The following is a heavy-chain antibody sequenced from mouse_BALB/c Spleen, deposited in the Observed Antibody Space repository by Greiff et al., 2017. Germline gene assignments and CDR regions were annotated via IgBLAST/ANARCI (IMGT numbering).Heavy chain of an antibody. Sequence: EVKLMESGGGLVKPGGSLKLSCAASGFTFSDYYMYWVRQTPEKGLEWVATISDGGSYSYYPDSVKGRFTISRDNAKNNLYLQMSSLKSEDTAMYYCARERGLRGYFDYWGQGTTLTVSS. CDR2: ISDGGSYS. V-gene: IGHV5-4*02. J-gene: IGHJ2*01. CDR3: ARERGLRGYFDY. CDR1: GFTFSDYY. D-gene: IGHD3-1*01.